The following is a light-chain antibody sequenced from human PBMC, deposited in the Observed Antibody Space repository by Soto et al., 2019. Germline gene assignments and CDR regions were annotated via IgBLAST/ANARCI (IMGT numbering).Light chain of an antibody. J-gene: IGLJ1*01. CDR2: GNS. CDR1: SSNIGAGHD. CDR3: QSYDSSLSGSEV. Sequence: QSVLTQPPSVSGAPGQRVTISCTGSSSNIGAGHDVHWYQHLPGTAPKLLIYGNSNRPSGVPDRFSGSKSGTSASLAITGLQAEDEAEYYCQSYDSSLSGSEVFGTGTKLTVL. V-gene: IGLV1-40*01.